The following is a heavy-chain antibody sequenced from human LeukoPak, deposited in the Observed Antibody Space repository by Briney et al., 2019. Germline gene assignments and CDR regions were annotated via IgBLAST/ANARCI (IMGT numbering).Heavy chain of an antibody. CDR2: INPSGDST. CDR3: ARDKRGALDY. J-gene: IGHJ4*02. D-gene: IGHD2-15*01. CDR1: GYMFNIHF. Sequence: ASVKVSCKASGYMFNIHFMHWVRQAPGQGLEWMAVINPSGDSTTYAQKLQGRFTMTRDTSTSTVYMDLSNLTSEDTAVYYCARDKRGALDYWGQGTQVTVSS. V-gene: IGHV1-46*02.